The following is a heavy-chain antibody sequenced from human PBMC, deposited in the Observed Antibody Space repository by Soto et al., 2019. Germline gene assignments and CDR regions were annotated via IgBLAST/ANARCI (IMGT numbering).Heavy chain of an antibody. V-gene: IGHV3-30*04. CDR3: ARVVPGFYDSSGYFDY. CDR2: ISYDGSNK. J-gene: IGHJ4*02. CDR1: GFTFSSFP. Sequence: PGGSLRLSCAASGFTFSSFPMHWVRQAPGKGLEWVAVISYDGSNKYYADSVKGRFTISRDNSKNTLYLQMNSLRVEDTAVYYCARVVPGFYDSSGYFDYWGQGTLVTVPQ. D-gene: IGHD3-22*01.